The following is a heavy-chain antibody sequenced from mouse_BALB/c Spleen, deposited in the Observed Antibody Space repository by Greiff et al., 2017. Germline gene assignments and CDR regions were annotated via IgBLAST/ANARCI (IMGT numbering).Heavy chain of an antibody. CDR3: ATYDYDVKDY. CDR2: IDPANGNT. V-gene: IGHV14-3*02. D-gene: IGHD2-4*01. J-gene: IGHJ2*01. Sequence: VQLQQSGAELVKPGASVKLSCTASGFNIKDTYMHWVKQRPEQGLEWIGRIDPANGNTKYDPKFQGKATITADTSSNTAYLLLSSLTSEDTAVYYCATYDYDVKDYWGQGTTLTVSS. CDR1: GFNIKDTY.